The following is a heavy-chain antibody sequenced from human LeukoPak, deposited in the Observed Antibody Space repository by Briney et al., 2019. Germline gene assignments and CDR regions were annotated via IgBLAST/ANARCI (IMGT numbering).Heavy chain of an antibody. V-gene: IGHV3-33*01. CDR3: ARSRYYYDRSGYSNAFDI. Sequence: PGGSLRLSCAASGFTFSSYGMHWVRQAPGKGLEWVAVIWYDGSNKYYADSVKGRFTSSGDNSKNTLYLQLNSLRAEDTAVYYCARSRYYYDRSGYSNAFDIWGQGTMVTVSS. CDR2: IWYDGSNK. J-gene: IGHJ3*02. CDR1: GFTFSSYG. D-gene: IGHD3-22*01.